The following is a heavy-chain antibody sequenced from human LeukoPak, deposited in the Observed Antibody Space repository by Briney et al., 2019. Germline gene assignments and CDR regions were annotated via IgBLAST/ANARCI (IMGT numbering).Heavy chain of an antibody. V-gene: IGHV5-51*01. CDR1: GYSFTSYW. J-gene: IGHJ6*03. Sequence: GESLKISCKGSGYSFTSYWIGWVRQMPGEGLEWMGIIYPGDSDTRYSPSFQGQVTISADKSISTAYLQRSSLKASDTAMYYCARQDIVVVPAAPNYYYYYMDVWGKGTTVTISS. CDR3: ARQDIVVVPAAPNYYYYYMDV. D-gene: IGHD2-2*01. CDR2: IYPGDSDT.